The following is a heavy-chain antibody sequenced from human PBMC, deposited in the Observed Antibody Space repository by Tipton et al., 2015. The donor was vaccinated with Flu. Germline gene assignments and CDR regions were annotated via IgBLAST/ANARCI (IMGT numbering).Heavy chain of an antibody. CDR3: VKVRSDDYVYFPDH. J-gene: IGHJ4*02. D-gene: IGHD3-16*01. CDR2: ISGDSDAI. CDR1: GFAFDKFG. V-gene: IGHV3-9*01. Sequence: SLRLSCAASGFAFDKFGMEWVRQPPGKGLEWVAGISGDSDAIGYAGSVKGRFTVSRDNAKNALYLQMNSLRPEDTAFYYCVKVRSDDYVYFPDHWGQGILVTVSS.